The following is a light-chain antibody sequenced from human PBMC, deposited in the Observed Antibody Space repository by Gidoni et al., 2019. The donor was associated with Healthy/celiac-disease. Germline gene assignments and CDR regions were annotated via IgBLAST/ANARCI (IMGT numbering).Light chain of an antibody. Sequence: DIQMTQSPSTLSASVGDRVTITCRASQSISSWLSLYQQKPGHAPKLLIYKASSLESGVPSRFSGSGSGTEFPLTISSLQPDDFATYYCQQYNSYSKTFGQGTKVEIK. CDR1: QSISSW. CDR3: QQYNSYSKT. CDR2: KAS. J-gene: IGKJ1*01. V-gene: IGKV1-5*03.